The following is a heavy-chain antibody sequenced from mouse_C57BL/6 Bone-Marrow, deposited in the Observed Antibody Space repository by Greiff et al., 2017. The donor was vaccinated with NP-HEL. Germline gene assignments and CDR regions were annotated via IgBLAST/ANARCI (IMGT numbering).Heavy chain of an antibody. CDR1: GYAFSSSW. CDR2: IYPGDGDT. Sequence: QVQLQQSGPELVKPGASVKISCKASGYAFSSSWMNWVKQRPGKGLEWIGRIYPGDGDTNYNGKFKGKATLTADKSSSTAYMQLSSLTSEDSAVYLCATPVMWYDFEGWGTGTTVT. D-gene: IGHD1-3*01. J-gene: IGHJ1*03. V-gene: IGHV1-82*01. CDR3: ATPVMWYDFEG.